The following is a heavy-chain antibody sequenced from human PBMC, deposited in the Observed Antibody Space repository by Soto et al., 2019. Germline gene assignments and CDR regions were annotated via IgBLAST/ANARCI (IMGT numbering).Heavy chain of an antibody. CDR1: GYTFTSYG. J-gene: IGHJ6*03. CDR3: ARELGYCSSTSCHYYYYYMDV. D-gene: IGHD2-2*01. V-gene: IGHV1-18*01. CDR2: ISAYNGNT. Sequence: ASVKVSCKVSGYTFTSYGISWVRQAPGQGLEWMGWISAYNGNTNYAQKLQGRVTMTTDTSTSTAYMELRSLRSDDTAVYYCARELGYCSSTSCHYYYYYMDVWGKGTTVTVSS.